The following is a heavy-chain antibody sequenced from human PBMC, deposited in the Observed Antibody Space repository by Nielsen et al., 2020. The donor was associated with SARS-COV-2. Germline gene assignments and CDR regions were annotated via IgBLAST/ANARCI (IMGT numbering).Heavy chain of an antibody. V-gene: IGHV1-2*02. CDR1: GYTFTGYY. D-gene: IGHD1-26*01. Sequence: ASVKVSCKASGYTFTGYYMHWVRQAPGQGLEWMGWINPNSGGTNYAQKLQGRVTMTTDTSTSTAYMELRSLRPDDTAVYYCARSVGAMAPVIDYWGQGTLVTVSS. CDR2: INPNSGGT. J-gene: IGHJ4*02. CDR3: ARSVGAMAPVIDY.